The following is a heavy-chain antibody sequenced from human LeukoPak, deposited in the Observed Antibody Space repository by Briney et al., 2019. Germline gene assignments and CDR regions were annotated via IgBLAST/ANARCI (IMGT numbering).Heavy chain of an antibody. Sequence: GGSLRLSCAASGFTFSSYAMHWVRQAPGKGLEWVSAISGSGGSTFYADSVKGRFTISRDNSKNTLDLQMNSLRAEDTAVYYCAKEYDSSGYSYWGQGTLVTVSS. D-gene: IGHD3-22*01. CDR3: AKEYDSSGYSY. CDR1: GFTFSSYA. CDR2: ISGSGGST. J-gene: IGHJ4*02. V-gene: IGHV3-23*01.